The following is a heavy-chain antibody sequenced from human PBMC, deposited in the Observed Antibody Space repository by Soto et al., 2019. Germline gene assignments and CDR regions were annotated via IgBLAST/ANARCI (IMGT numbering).Heavy chain of an antibody. CDR2: IYYSGST. V-gene: IGHV4-31*03. J-gene: IGHJ4*02. Sequence: LSLTCTVSGGSISSGGYYWSWIRQHPGKGLEWIGYIYYSGSTYYNASLKSRVTISVDTSKNQFSLKLSSVTAADTAVYYCASLPYGSGIHYFDYWGQGTLVTVSS. D-gene: IGHD3-10*01. CDR3: ASLPYGSGIHYFDY. CDR1: GGSISSGGYY.